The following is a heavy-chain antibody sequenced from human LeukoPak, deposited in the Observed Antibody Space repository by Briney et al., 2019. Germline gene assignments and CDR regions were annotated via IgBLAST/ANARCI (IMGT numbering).Heavy chain of an antibody. V-gene: IGHV3-74*01. CDR2: INSDGSTT. CDR3: ARGHHYYDSSAYYY. D-gene: IGHD3-22*01. J-gene: IGHJ4*02. CDR1: GFTFISYW. Sequence: GGSLRLSCAASGFTFISYWMHWVRQAPGKGLVWVSRINSDGSTTSYAASVKGRFTISRDTAKNTLYLQMNSLRAEDTAVYYCARGHHYYDSSAYYYWGQGTPVTVSS.